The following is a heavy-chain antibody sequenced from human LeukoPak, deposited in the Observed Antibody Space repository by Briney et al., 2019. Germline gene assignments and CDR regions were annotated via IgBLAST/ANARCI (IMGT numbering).Heavy chain of an antibody. CDR2: IIPIFGTA. V-gene: IGHV1-69*13. CDR1: GYTFTNYG. J-gene: IGHJ5*02. Sequence: VASVNVSCKASGYTFTNYGISWVRQAPGQGLEWMGGIIPIFGTANYAQKFQGRVTITADESTSTAYMELSSLRSEDTAVYYCARGSVLRYFDWFQSERDWFDPWGQGTLVTVSS. D-gene: IGHD3-9*01. CDR3: ARGSVLRYFDWFQSERDWFDP.